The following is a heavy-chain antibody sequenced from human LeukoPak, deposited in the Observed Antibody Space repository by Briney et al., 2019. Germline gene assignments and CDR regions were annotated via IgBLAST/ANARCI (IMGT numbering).Heavy chain of an antibody. J-gene: IGHJ3*02. D-gene: IGHD6-13*01. CDR2: INHSGST. CDR1: GGSFSGYY. V-gene: IGHV4-34*01. Sequence: SETLSLTCAVYGGSFSGYYWSWIRQPPGKGLEWIGEINHSGSTNYNPSLKSRVTISVDTSKNQFSLKLSSVTAADTAVYYCARAAIAAAGPDAFDIWGQGTMVTVSS. CDR3: ARAAIAAAGPDAFDI.